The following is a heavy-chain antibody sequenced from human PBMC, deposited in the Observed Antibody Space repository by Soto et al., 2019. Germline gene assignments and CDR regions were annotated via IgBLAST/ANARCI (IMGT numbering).Heavy chain of an antibody. D-gene: IGHD3-22*01. J-gene: IGHJ4*02. CDR3: ARLNYYDSSGYYLFDY. V-gene: IGHV4-59*01. Sequence: SETLSLTCTVSGGSISSYYLSWIRQPPGKGLEWIGYIYYSGSTNYNPSLKSRVTISVDTSKNQFSLKLSSVAAADTAVYYCARLNYYDSSGYYLFDYWGQGTLVTVYS. CDR1: GGSISSYY. CDR2: IYYSGST.